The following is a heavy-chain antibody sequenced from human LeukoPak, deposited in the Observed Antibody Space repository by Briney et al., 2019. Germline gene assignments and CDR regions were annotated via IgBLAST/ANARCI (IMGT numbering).Heavy chain of an antibody. CDR3: ARESTVDYFDY. J-gene: IGHJ4*02. V-gene: IGHV3-21*01. D-gene: IGHD4-11*01. Sequence: GGSLRLSCAASGFTFRSYSMNWARQAPGKGLEWVSSISGSSSYIYYADSVKGRFTISRDNAKNSLYLQMNSLRAEDTAVYYCARESTVDYFDYWGQGTLVTVSS. CDR2: ISGSSSYI. CDR1: GFTFRSYS.